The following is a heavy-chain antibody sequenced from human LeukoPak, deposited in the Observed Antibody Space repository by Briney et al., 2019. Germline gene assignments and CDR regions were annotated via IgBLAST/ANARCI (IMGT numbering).Heavy chain of an antibody. V-gene: IGHV3-33*01. CDR1: GFTFSNYG. CDR3: ARDEGVSIDY. D-gene: IGHD5/OR15-5a*01. J-gene: IGHJ4*02. Sequence: GGSLRLSCAASGFTFSNYGMHWVRQAPGKRLEWVAVIWFDGSIKFYADALKGRFSISRDNSKNTVYLQMNSLRPGDTAVYYCARDEGVSIDYWGQGTLVTV. CDR2: IWFDGSIK.